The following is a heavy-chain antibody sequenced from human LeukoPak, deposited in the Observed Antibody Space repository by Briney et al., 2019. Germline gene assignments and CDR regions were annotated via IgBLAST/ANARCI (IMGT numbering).Heavy chain of an antibody. CDR2: ISSSGSTI. Sequence: GGSLRLSCAASGFTFSSYEMNWVRQAPGKGLEWVSYISSSGSTIYYADSVKGRFTISRDNAKNSLYLQINSLRAEDTAVYYCARDPLYSSGWYPFDYWGQGTLVTVSS. J-gene: IGHJ4*02. V-gene: IGHV3-48*03. CDR1: GFTFSSYE. D-gene: IGHD6-19*01. CDR3: ARDPLYSSGWYPFDY.